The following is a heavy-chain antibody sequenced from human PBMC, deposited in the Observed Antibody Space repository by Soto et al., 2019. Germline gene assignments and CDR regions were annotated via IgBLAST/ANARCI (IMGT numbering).Heavy chain of an antibody. CDR3: ERDYGSAFEP. CDR2: IRSSSSYI. D-gene: IGHD3-10*01. CDR1: GFSFSSYS. Sequence: GGSLRLSCAASGFSFSSYSMNWVRQAPGKGLEWVSSIRSSSSYIYYADSVKGRFTISRDNAKNSLYLQMNSLSAEDTAVYYCERDYGSAFEPWGQGTLVTVSS. V-gene: IGHV3-21*06. J-gene: IGHJ5*02.